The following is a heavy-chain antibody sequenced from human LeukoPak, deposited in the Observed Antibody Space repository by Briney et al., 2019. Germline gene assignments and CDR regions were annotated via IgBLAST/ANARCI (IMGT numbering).Heavy chain of an antibody. Sequence: ASVKVSCKASGYTFTSYYMHWVRQAPGQGLEWMGIINPSGGSTSYAQKFQGRVTMTRDTSTSTAYMELSSLRSEDTAVYYCARDLIPDCSSTSCYGAVDYNWFDPWGQGTLVTVSS. D-gene: IGHD2-2*01. CDR1: GYTFTSYY. V-gene: IGHV1-46*01. CDR3: ARDLIPDCSSTSCYGAVDYNWFDP. J-gene: IGHJ5*02. CDR2: INPSGGST.